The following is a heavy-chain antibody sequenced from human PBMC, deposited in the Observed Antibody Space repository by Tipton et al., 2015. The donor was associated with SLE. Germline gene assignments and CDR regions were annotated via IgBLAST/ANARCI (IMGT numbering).Heavy chain of an antibody. Sequence: LSLTCTVSGGSISNYYWSWIRLPPGKGLECIGYIYYSGSGDYNPSLKSRVTMSIDTSKNQFSMKLSSVTAADTAVYYCARTVGGYRNYYLGDWGQGTLDTVSP. J-gene: IGHJ4*02. CDR2: IYYSGSG. D-gene: IGHD5-12*01. V-gene: IGHV4-59*01. CDR1: GGSISNYY. CDR3: ARTVGGYRNYYLGD.